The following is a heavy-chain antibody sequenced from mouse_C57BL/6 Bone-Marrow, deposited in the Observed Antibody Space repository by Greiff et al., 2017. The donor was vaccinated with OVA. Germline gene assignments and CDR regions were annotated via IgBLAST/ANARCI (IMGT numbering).Heavy chain of an antibody. J-gene: IGHJ2*01. Sequence: VQLVESGPGLVAPSQSLSITCTVSGFSLTSYAISWVRQPPGKGLEWLGVIWTGGGTNYNSALKSRLSISKDNSKSQVFLKMNSLQTDDTARYYCARRVIYDGYALDYWGQGTTLTVAS. V-gene: IGHV2-9-1*01. CDR2: IWTGGGT. D-gene: IGHD2-3*01. CDR1: GFSLTSYA. CDR3: ARRVIYDGYALDY.